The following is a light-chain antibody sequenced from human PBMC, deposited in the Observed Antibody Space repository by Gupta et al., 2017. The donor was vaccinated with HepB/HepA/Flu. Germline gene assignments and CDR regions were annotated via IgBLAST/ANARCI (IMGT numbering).Light chain of an antibody. CDR3: VGLDDSPSGYV. CDR2: NDN. CDR1: SSNIGNDN. J-gene: IGLJ1*01. V-gene: IGLV1-47*02. Sequence: QPVLTQPPSASGTPGQRVTISCSGSSSNIGNDNAYWYQQLPGTAPKLLIYNDNQRPSGVPDRFSGSKSGPTASLAISWLRAEDEADYYCVGLDDSPSGYVFGAGTKVTVL.